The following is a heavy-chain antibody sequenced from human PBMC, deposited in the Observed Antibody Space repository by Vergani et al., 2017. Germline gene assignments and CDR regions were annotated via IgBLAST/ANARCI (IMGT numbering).Heavy chain of an antibody. V-gene: IGHV4-59*01. CDR1: GGSISSYY. D-gene: IGHD6-19*01. J-gene: IGHJ6*03. CDR3: ARRTKVAGTYYYYMDV. Sequence: QVQLQESGPGLVKPSETLSLTCTVSGGSISSYYWSWIRQPPGKGLEWIGYIYYSGSTNYNPSLKSRVTISVDTSKNQFSLKLSSVTAADTAVYYCARRTKVAGTYYYYMDVWGKETTVTVSS. CDR2: IYYSGST.